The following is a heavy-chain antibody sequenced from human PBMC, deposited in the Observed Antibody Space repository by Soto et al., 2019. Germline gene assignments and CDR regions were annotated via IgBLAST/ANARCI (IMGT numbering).Heavy chain of an antibody. D-gene: IGHD2-2*03. CDR3: ARLNGYCVSTNCHGYYGMDV. CDR2: IYYSGGT. Sequence: SETLSLTCTVSGASIGSGDYYWSWIRQHPGKGLEWIGYIYYSGGTYYNPSLKSRVTISVDTSKNQFSLELSSVTAADTAVYYCARLNGYCVSTNCHGYYGMDVWGQGTTVTVS. V-gene: IGHV4-31*02. CDR1: GASIGSGDYY. J-gene: IGHJ6*02.